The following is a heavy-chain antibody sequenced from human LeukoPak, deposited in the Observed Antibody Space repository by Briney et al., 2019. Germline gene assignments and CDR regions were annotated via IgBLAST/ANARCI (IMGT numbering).Heavy chain of an antibody. V-gene: IGHV3-74*01. D-gene: IGHD6-6*01. CDR1: GFTFSSYW. CDR3: AKGRQLVDY. CDR2: INSDGYSI. J-gene: IGHJ4*02. Sequence: PGGSLRLSCAASGFTFSSYWVHWVRQAPGKGLVWVSRINSDGYSINYADSVKGRFTISRDNSKNTLYLQMNSLRAGDTAVYYCAKGRQLVDYWGQGTLVTVSS.